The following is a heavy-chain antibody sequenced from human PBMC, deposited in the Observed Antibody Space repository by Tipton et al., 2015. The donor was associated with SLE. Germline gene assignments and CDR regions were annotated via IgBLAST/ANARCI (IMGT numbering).Heavy chain of an antibody. Sequence: TLSLTCTVSGGSISSHYWSWIRQPPGKGLEWIGYIYYSGSTNYNPSLKSRVTISVDTSKNQFSLKLSSVTAADTAVYYCARGGSGIPGCAFDIWGQGTMVTVSS. CDR1: GGSISSHY. CDR2: IYYSGST. CDR3: ARGGSGIPGCAFDI. D-gene: IGHD3-10*01. J-gene: IGHJ3*02. V-gene: IGHV4-59*11.